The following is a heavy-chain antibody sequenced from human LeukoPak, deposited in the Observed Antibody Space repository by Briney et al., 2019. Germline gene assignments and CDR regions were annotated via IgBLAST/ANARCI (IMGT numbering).Heavy chain of an antibody. Sequence: GGSLRLSCAASGFTFSSYGMHWVRQAPGKGLEWVAFIRYDGSNKYYADSVKGRFTISRDNSKNTLYLQMNSLRAEDTAVYYCAKRAKESNITMVRGVIITASLYYYYMDVWGKGTTVTISS. CDR2: IRYDGSNK. D-gene: IGHD3-10*01. J-gene: IGHJ6*03. CDR1: GFTFSSYG. CDR3: AKRAKESNITMVRGVIITASLYYYYMDV. V-gene: IGHV3-30*02.